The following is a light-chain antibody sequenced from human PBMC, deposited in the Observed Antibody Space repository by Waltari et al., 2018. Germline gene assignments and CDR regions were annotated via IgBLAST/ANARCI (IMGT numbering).Light chain of an antibody. J-gene: IGLJ2*01. CDR2: EVS. CDR3: SSYTSSSTLA. CDR1: SSDVGGYNY. V-gene: IGLV2-14*01. Sequence: QSALTQPASVSGSPGQSITISCTGTSSDVGGYNYVSWSQQHPGKAPKLMIYEVSNRPSGVSIRFSGSKSGNPASLTISGLQAEDEADYYCSSYTSSSTLAFGGGTKLTVL.